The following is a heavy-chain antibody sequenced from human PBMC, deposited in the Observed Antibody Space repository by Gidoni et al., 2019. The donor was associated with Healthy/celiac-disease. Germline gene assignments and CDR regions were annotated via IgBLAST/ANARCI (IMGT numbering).Heavy chain of an antibody. CDR1: GGSISSGSYY. CDR2: IYTSGST. V-gene: IGHV4-61*02. J-gene: IGHJ4*02. Sequence: QVQLQESGPGLVKPSQTLSLTCTVSGGSISSGSYYWSWIRQPAGKGLEWIGRIYTSGSTNYNPSLKSRVTISVDTSKNHFSLKLSSVTAADTAVYYCARAAVQRYCSGGSCHGFDYWGQGTLVTVSS. D-gene: IGHD2-15*01. CDR3: ARAAVQRYCSGGSCHGFDY.